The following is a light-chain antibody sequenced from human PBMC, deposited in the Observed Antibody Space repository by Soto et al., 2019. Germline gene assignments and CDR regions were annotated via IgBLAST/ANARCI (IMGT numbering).Light chain of an antibody. V-gene: IGKV3-15*01. CDR2: GAS. J-gene: IGKJ1*01. Sequence: EIVMTQSPATLSVSPGERATLSCRARQSVGSNLAWYQQKPGQAPRLLIYGASTRATGIPARFSGSGSGTEFTLTISSLQPDDFASYYCQQYRGYWTFGQGTKVDIK. CDR3: QQYRGYWT. CDR1: QSVGSN.